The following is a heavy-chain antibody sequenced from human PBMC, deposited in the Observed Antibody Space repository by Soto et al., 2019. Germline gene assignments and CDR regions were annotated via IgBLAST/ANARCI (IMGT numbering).Heavy chain of an antibody. CDR1: GYTFTSYG. D-gene: IGHD1-26*01. CDR2: ISAYNGNT. CDR3: ARDSEQVGATGIDY. J-gene: IGHJ4*02. Sequence: ASVKVSCKASGYTFTSYGISWVRQAPGQGLEWMGWISAYNGNTNYAQKLQGRVTMTTDTSTSTAYMELRSLRSDDTAVYYCARDSEQVGATGIDYWGQGTLVTVSS. V-gene: IGHV1-18*01.